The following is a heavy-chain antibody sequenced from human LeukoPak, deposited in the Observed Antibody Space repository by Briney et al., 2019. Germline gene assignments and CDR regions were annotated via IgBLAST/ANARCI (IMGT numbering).Heavy chain of an antibody. CDR3: ARFGSGWYGPNWFDP. J-gene: IGHJ5*02. CDR1: GASITSSNYY. V-gene: IGHV4-39*07. Sequence: SEALSLTCTVSGASITSSNYYWLWLRQPPGKGLEWIGSIYYTGITYSNPSLKSRVSISVDTSKYQFSLKLSSVTAADTAVYYCARFGSGWYGPNWFDPWGQGTLVTVSS. CDR2: IYYTGIT. D-gene: IGHD6-19*01.